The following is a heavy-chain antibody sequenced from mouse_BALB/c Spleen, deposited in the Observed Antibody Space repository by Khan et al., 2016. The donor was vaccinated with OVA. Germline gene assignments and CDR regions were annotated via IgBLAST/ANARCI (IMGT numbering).Heavy chain of an antibody. CDR1: GFSLTSYG. D-gene: IGHD1-1*01. CDR2: IWAGGST. Sequence: VQLQESGPGLVAPSQSLSITCTVSGFSLTSYGVHWVRQPPGKGLEWLGVIWAGGSTNYNSALLSSLSISKDNSKSQVFLKMNSLHTDDTAIYCCARDTTVESYWYFDVWGAGTTVTVSS. J-gene: IGHJ1*01. CDR3: ARDTTVESYWYFDV. V-gene: IGHV2-9*02.